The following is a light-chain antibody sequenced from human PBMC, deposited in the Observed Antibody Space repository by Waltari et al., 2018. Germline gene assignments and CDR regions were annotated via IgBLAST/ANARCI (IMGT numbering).Light chain of an antibody. CDR3: GTWDSSLSAVV. CDR1: SSHIGNHF. CDR2: DNS. J-gene: IGLJ2*01. Sequence: QSVLTQPPSVSAAPGQRVTISCSGSSSHIGNHFVSWYQQFPGTAPKLLIYDNSKRSSGIPDRFSGSKSGTSATLGIIGLQTGDEADYYCGTWDSSLSAVVFGGGTKLTV. V-gene: IGLV1-51*01.